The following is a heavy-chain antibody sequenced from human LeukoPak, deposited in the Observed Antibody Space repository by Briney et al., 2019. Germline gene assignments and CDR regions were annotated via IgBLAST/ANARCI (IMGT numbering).Heavy chain of an antibody. CDR1: GFPCSDYW. CDR3: SRSLDY. Sequence: PGGSLRLSCAASGFPCSDYWMDRVRQAPGKGMEWVHNINQDGRIQYYADYVRVRFIISRNNGKNSLYLQMYSLRAEDTAIYFCSRSLDYLGQGALVTVPS. CDR2: INQDGRIQ. V-gene: IGHV3-7*03. J-gene: IGHJ4*02.